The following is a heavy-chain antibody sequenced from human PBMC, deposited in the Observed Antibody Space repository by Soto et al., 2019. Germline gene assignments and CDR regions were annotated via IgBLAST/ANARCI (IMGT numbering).Heavy chain of an antibody. Sequence: PSETLSLTCTVSGGSISSGGYYWSWIRQHPGKGLEWIGYIYYSGSTYYNPSLKSRVTISVDTSKNQFSLKLSSVTAADTAVYYCATTSKIAVAGTVYYYGMDVWGQGTTVTVSS. CDR2: IYYSGST. V-gene: IGHV4-31*03. CDR1: GGSISSGGYY. J-gene: IGHJ6*02. CDR3: ATTSKIAVAGTVYYYGMDV. D-gene: IGHD6-19*01.